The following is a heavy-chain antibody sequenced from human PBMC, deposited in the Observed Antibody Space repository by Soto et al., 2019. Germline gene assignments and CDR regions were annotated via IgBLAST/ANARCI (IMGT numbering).Heavy chain of an antibody. D-gene: IGHD2-15*01. CDR1: GYTFTSYA. V-gene: IGHV1-3*01. CDR2: INAGNGNT. CDR3: ARTRRGIGGNYGMDV. J-gene: IGHJ6*02. Sequence: ASVKVSCKASGYTFTSYAMHWVRQAPGQRLEWMGWINAGNGNTKYSQKFQGRVTITRDTSASTAYMELSSLRSEDTAVYYCARTRRGIGGNYGMDVWGQGTTVTVSS.